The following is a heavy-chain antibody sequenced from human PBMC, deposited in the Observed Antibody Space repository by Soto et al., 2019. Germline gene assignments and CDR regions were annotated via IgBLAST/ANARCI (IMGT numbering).Heavy chain of an antibody. CDR1: GASISSYF. D-gene: IGHD6-19*01. Sequence: PSETLSLTCSVSGASISSYFWTWIRQPAGKGLDWIGRISTSGTTNYNPSLKSRVTMSVDTSKNSFSLNLSSVTAADTAVYYCAREAGPDRWFDPWGQGNLVTVSS. J-gene: IGHJ5*02. V-gene: IGHV4-4*07. CDR2: ISTSGTT. CDR3: AREAGPDRWFDP.